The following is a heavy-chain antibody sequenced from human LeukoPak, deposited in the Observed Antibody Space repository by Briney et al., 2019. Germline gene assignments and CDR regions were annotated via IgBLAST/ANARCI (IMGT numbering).Heavy chain of an antibody. CDR3: ARSGCSSTSCYVAAFDI. CDR1: IGPFNSYA. CDR2: VIPIFGTA. V-gene: IGHV1-69*13. J-gene: IGHJ3*02. Sequence: PSVKLSCKSSIGPFNSYAISWVRQAPRQALEYMRGVIPIFGTANNAQKFQCRVTITADEATSTAHMELSSLRSEYTAVYYCARSGCSSTSCYVAAFDIWGQGTMVTVSS. D-gene: IGHD2-2*01.